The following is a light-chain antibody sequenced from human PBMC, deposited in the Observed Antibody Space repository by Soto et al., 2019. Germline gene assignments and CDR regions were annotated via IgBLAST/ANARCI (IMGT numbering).Light chain of an antibody. J-gene: IGLJ1*01. CDR1: SSDVGGYNY. Sequence: QSALTQPASVSGSPGQSITISCTGTSSDVGGYNYVSWYQQYPGKVPKLMIHEVSNRPSGVSSRFSGSKSGDTASLTISGLQPEDEADYYCSSDTGSITFVFGTGTNLTVL. CDR2: EVS. V-gene: IGLV2-14*01. CDR3: SSDTGSITFV.